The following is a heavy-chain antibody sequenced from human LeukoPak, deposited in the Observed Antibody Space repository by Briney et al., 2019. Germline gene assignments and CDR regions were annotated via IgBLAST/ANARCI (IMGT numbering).Heavy chain of an antibody. D-gene: IGHD3-3*01. CDR1: GFTFSSYA. V-gene: IGHV3-23*01. CDR2: ISGSGGST. J-gene: IGHJ4*02. Sequence: GGSLRLSCAASGFTFSSYAMSWVRQAPGEGLEWVSAISGSGGSTYYADSVKGRFTISRDNSKNTLYLQTNSLRAEDTAVYYCAKVSGITIFGVVIKTRSSFDYWGQGTLVTVSS. CDR3: AKVSGITIFGVVIKTRSSFDY.